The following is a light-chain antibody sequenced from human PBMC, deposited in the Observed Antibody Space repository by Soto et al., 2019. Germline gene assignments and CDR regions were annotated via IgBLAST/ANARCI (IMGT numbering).Light chain of an antibody. CDR3: QSYDSSLSGWV. V-gene: IGLV1-40*01. CDR1: SSNIGAGYD. Sequence: QSVLTQPPSVSGVPGQRVTISCTGSSSNIGAGYDVHWYQQLPGTAPKLLSHGNSNRPSGVPDRFSGSKSGTSASLAITGLQAEDEADYYCQSYDSSLSGWVFGGGTKLTVL. J-gene: IGLJ3*02. CDR2: GNS.